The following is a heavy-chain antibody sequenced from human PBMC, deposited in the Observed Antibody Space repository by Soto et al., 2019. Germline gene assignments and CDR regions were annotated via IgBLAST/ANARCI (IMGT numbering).Heavy chain of an antibody. Sequence: QVQLQESGPGLVKPSETLSLTCTVSGGSISSYYWSWIRQPAGKGLEWIGRIYTSGSTNYNPSLKIRVTMSVDTSKNQFALKLSSVTAADTAVYYCAREGDYVWGSYRTGFDYWGQGTLVTVSS. CDR3: AREGDYVWGSYRTGFDY. J-gene: IGHJ4*02. V-gene: IGHV4-4*07. CDR2: IYTSGST. CDR1: GGSISSYY. D-gene: IGHD3-16*02.